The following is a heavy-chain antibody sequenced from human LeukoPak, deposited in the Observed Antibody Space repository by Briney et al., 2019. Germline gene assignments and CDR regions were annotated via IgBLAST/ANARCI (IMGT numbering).Heavy chain of an antibody. V-gene: IGHV3-23*01. Sequence: GGSLRLSCAASGFTFSSYAMSWVRQAPGKGLEWVSAIGGSGGTTYYADSVKGRFTISRDNSKNTLYLQMNSLRDEDTAVYYCARIVAGGAFDIWGQGTMVTVSS. D-gene: IGHD1-26*01. CDR1: GFTFSSYA. CDR3: ARIVAGGAFDI. J-gene: IGHJ3*02. CDR2: IGGSGGTT.